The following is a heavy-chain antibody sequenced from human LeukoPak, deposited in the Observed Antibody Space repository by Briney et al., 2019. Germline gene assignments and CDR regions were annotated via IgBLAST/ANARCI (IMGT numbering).Heavy chain of an antibody. V-gene: IGHV3-23*01. Sequence: GGSLRLSCAASGFTFSSYAMSWDRQAPGKGLEWVSGISGSGGRTDYADSVKGRFVISRDNSKNTLYLQMNSLRAEDTAVYYCAKSPNYYDSSGLDYWGQGTLVTVSS. CDR2: ISGSGGRT. J-gene: IGHJ4*02. CDR3: AKSPNYYDSSGLDY. CDR1: GFTFSSYA. D-gene: IGHD3-22*01.